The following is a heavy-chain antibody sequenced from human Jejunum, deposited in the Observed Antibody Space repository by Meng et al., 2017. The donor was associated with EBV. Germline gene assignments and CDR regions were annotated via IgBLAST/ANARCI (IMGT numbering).Heavy chain of an antibody. D-gene: IGHD2/OR15-2a*01. J-gene: IGHJ4*02. CDR3: AKLVRD. Sequence: EVELLECGRGVVQHGWSLVLSCAASGFTFTTDAMSWVRQAPGKGLEWVSVITGSGGSTYYADSVKGRFTISRDSSKNTLYLQMNSLRAEDTAVYYCAKLVRDWGQGTLVTVSS. V-gene: IGHV3-23*01. CDR2: ITGSGGST. CDR1: GFTFTTDA.